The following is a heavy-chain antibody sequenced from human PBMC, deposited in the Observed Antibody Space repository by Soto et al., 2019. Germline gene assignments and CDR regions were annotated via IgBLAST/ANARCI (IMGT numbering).Heavy chain of an antibody. CDR3: AMYYYDSSGYYLLGY. CDR1: GGSVSSGSYY. Sequence: QVQLQESGPGLVKPSETLSLTCTVSGGSVSSGSYYWSWIRQPPGKGLEWIGYIYYSGSTNYNPSHKSRVPISVDTSKNHFSLKLSSVTAADTAVYYCAMYYYDSSGYYLLGYWGQGTLVTVSS. V-gene: IGHV4-61*01. CDR2: IYYSGST. D-gene: IGHD3-22*01. J-gene: IGHJ4*02.